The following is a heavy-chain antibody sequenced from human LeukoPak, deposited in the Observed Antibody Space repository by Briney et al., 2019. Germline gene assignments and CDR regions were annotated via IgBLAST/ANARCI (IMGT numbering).Heavy chain of an antibody. CDR3: ARGQKSALTYGSGTYAYYFDY. CDR2: MNPNSGNT. V-gene: IGHV1-8*01. D-gene: IGHD3-10*01. Sequence: ASVTVSCKASGYTFTSYDINWVRQAPGQGLEWMGWMNPNSGNTGYAQKFQGRVTMTRNTSISTAYMELSSLRSVDTAVYYCARGQKSALTYGSGTYAYYFDYWGQGTLVTVSS. J-gene: IGHJ4*02. CDR1: GYTFTSYD.